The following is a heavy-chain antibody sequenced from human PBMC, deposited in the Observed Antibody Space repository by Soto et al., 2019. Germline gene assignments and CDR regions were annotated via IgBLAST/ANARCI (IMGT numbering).Heavy chain of an antibody. Sequence: EVQLVESGGVVVQPGGSLRLSCAASGFTFDDYTMHWVRQAPGKGLEWVSLISWDGGSTYYADSVKGRFTISRDNSKNSLYLQMNSLRTEDTALYYCAKDIGRRDFWSGYGMDVWGQGTTVTVSS. CDR2: ISWDGGST. CDR3: AKDIGRRDFWSGYGMDV. D-gene: IGHD3-3*01. J-gene: IGHJ6*02. CDR1: GFTFDDYT. V-gene: IGHV3-43*01.